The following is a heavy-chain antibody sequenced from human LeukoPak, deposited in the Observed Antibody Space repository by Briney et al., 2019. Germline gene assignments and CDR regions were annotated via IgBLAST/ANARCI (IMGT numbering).Heavy chain of an antibody. V-gene: IGHV1-2*02. D-gene: IGHD6-13*01. J-gene: IGHJ5*02. Sequence: ASVTVSRMCSLYTFTHYFMHGLRPPPAQGGAGVGWSNPKSGRKKYAQNFQDRGTNTSDTAISTAYMEMSGLRSDGTAVYYCARERSSSWGRRGNWFDGWGQGTLVTVSS. CDR1: LYTFTHYF. CDR3: ARERSSSWGRRGNWFDG. CDR2: SNPKSGRK.